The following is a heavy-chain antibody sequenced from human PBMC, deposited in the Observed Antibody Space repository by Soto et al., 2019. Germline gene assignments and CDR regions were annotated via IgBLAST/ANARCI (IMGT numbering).Heavy chain of an antibody. CDR2: ISYDGSNK. CDR1: GFTFSSYG. Sequence: GGSLRLSCAASGFTFSSYGMHWVRQAPGKGLEWVAVISYDGSNKYYADSVKGRFTIPRDNSKNTLYLQMNSLRAEDTAVYYCAKDTRDHYYYYGMDVWGQGTTVTVSS. V-gene: IGHV3-30*18. J-gene: IGHJ6*02. CDR3: AKDTRDHYYYYGMDV.